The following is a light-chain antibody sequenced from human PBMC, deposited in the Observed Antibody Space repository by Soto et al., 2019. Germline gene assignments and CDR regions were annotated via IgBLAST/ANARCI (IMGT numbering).Light chain of an antibody. CDR1: QSISGW. CDR3: QQYDTYSWT. J-gene: IGKJ1*01. V-gene: IGKV1-5*01. CDR2: DAS. Sequence: DIQMTQSPSTLSASVGDGVTITCRASQSISGWLAWYQQKPGKAPNLLIYDASSLESGVPSRFSGSGAGTEFTLTISSLQPEDFATYYCQQYDTYSWTFGQGTKVDIK.